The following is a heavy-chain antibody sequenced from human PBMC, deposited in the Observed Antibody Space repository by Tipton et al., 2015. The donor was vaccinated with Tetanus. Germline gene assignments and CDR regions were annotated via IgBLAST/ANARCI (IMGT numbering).Heavy chain of an antibody. CDR3: ARHKDYYYYVMDV. V-gene: IGHV4-59*08. CDR2: IYYSGSA. CDR1: VGSISSYY. J-gene: IGHJ6*02. Sequence: LRLSCTVSVGSISSYYWSWIRQPPGKGLEWIGYIYYSGSAYHNPSLKSRVTISVDTSKNQFSLKLNSVTAADTAVYYCARHKDYYYYVMDVWGQGTTVTVSS.